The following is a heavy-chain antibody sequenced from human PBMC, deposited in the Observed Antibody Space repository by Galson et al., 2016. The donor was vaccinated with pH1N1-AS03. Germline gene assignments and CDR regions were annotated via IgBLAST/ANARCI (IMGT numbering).Heavy chain of an antibody. Sequence: SETLSLTCSVSGTSIGGDFWSWIRQSPGRGLEWIGHSLHNGNSINNPSLKSRVTISVDTSTNEASLKLSSVTAADTAFYYCARFQTVGGKFDFWGRGAQVTVSS. CDR1: GTSIGGDF. CDR3: ARFQTVGGKFDF. CDR2: SLHNGNS. D-gene: IGHD1-26*01. J-gene: IGHJ4*02. V-gene: IGHV4-59*01.